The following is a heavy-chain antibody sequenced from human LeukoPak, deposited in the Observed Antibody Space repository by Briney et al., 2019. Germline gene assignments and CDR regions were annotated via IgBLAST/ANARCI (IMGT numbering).Heavy chain of an antibody. V-gene: IGHV4-59*01. CDR3: ARGVDSGSSYYYYGMDV. CDR1: GGSFSGYY. J-gene: IGHJ6*02. Sequence: SETLSLTCAVYGGSFSGYYWSWIRQPPGKGLEWIGYIYYSGNTNYNPSLNSRVTISIDTSKNQFSLKLSSVTAADTAVYYCARGVDSGSSYYYYGMDVWGQGTTVTVSS. CDR2: IYYSGNT. D-gene: IGHD6-6*01.